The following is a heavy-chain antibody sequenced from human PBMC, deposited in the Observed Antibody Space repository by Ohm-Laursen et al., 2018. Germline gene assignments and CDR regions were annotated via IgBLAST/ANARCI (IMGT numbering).Heavy chain of an antibody. CDR1: GFTFDDYA. V-gene: IGHV3-9*01. Sequence: SSLRLSCSASGFTFDDYAMHWVRQAPGKGLEWVSGISWNSGSIGYADSVKGRFTISRDNAKNSLYLQMNSLRAEDTALYYCAKVYSSGWYWDAFDIWGQGTMVTVSS. D-gene: IGHD6-19*01. CDR2: ISWNSGSI. CDR3: AKVYSSGWYWDAFDI. J-gene: IGHJ3*02.